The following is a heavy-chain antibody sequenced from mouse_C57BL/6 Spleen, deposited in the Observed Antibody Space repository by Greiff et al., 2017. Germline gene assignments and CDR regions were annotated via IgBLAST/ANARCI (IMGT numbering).Heavy chain of an antibody. J-gene: IGHJ3*01. CDR3: ATYYSNSFAY. D-gene: IGHD2-5*01. CDR2: ISSGGSYT. Sequence: EVKLQESGGDLVKPGGSLKLSCAASGFTFSSYGMSWVRQTPDKRLEWVATISSGGSYTYYPDSVKGRFTISRDNAKNTLYLQMSSLKSEDTAMYYCATYYSNSFAYWGQGTLVTVSA. CDR1: GFTFSSYG. V-gene: IGHV5-6*01.